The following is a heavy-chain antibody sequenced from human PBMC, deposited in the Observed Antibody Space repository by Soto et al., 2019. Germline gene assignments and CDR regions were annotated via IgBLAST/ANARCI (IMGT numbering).Heavy chain of an antibody. CDR1: GFSVTTNY. CDR3: AGAEVDMPTP. CDR2: IYTNGGT. J-gene: IGHJ5*02. V-gene: IGHV3-66*01. D-gene: IGHD2-15*01. Sequence: EMYLVDSGGGLVQPGGSLRLSCAASGFSVTTNYMIWVRQAPGKGLEWVSVIYTNGGTFYADSVKGRFTISRDNSMNTVYLQMDRLRVEDTAVYYCAGAEVDMPTPWGQGTLVTVSS.